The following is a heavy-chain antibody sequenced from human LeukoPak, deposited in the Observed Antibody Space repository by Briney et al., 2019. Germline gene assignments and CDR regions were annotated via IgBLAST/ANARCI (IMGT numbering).Heavy chain of an antibody. CDR1: GFTFRAFD. CDR2: IGPDGDI. D-gene: IGHD2-8*01. J-gene: IGHJ6*02. CDR3: VRVSNYYAMDV. V-gene: IGHV3-13*01. Sequence: GGSLRLSCAASGFTFRAFDMPWVRQSAGKGLEWVSGIGPDGDIYYAASVKGRFTISRENGENSVHLQMNSLRAGDTAVYYCVRVSNYYAMDVWGQGTTVTVSS.